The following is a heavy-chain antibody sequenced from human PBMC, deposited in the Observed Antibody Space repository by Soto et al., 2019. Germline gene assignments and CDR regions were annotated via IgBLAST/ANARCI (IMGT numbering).Heavy chain of an antibody. CDR2: IYYSGST. J-gene: IGHJ4*02. CDR3: AFYFYFSGDPTRHYYI. D-gene: IGHD2-15*01. V-gene: IGHV4-31*03. CDR1: GGSISSGGYY. Sequence: PSETLSLTCTVSGGSISSGGYYWSWIRQHPGKGLEWIGYIYYSGSTYYNPSLKSRVTISVDTSKNQFSLKLSSVTAADTAVYYFAFYFYFSGDPTRHYYIRARGPLVTVS.